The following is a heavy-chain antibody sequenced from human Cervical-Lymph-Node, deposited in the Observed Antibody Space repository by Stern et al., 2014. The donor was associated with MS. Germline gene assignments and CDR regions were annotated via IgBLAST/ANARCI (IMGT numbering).Heavy chain of an antibody. D-gene: IGHD3-10*01. Sequence: EVQLVESGGGLVKPGGSLRLTCAASGFTFSSYSMNWVRKAPGQGLAWDSFISSSSSYINYADSVKGRFTISRDNAKNSLYLQMNSLRAEDTAVYYCAREEFGELTAYFDYWGQGTLVTVSS. J-gene: IGHJ4*02. V-gene: IGHV3-21*06. CDR3: AREEFGELTAYFDY. CDR2: ISSSSSYI. CDR1: GFTFSSYS.